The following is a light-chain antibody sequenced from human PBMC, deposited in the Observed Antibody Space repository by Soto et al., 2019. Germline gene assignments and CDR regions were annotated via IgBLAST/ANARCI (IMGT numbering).Light chain of an antibody. Sequence: EIVMTQSPATLSVSPGEIATLSCRASHSISDTLAWYQQKPGQAPRLLIFGSSTSAPGIPARFSASGAETEFTLTITTLQSEDFAVYYCQQYNSWPRTFGQGTKVEFK. CDR2: GSS. J-gene: IGKJ1*01. CDR1: HSISDT. V-gene: IGKV3-15*01. CDR3: QQYNSWPRT.